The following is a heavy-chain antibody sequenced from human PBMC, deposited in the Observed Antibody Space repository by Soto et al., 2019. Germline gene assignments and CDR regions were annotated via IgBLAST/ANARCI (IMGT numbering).Heavy chain of an antibody. CDR1: GYTFTSYG. Sequence: ASVKVSCKASGYTFTSYGISWVRQAPGQGLEWMGWISAYNGNTNYAQKLQGRVTMTTDTSTSTAYMELRSLRSDDTAVYYCARDRGFLEWHNYYYFDYWGQGTTVTSPQ. CDR2: ISAYNGNT. V-gene: IGHV1-18*01. D-gene: IGHD3-3*01. CDR3: ARDRGFLEWHNYYYFDY. J-gene: IGHJ4*03.